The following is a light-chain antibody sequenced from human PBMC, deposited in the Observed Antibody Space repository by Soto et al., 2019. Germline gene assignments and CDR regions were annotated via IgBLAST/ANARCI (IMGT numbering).Light chain of an antibody. V-gene: IGKV1-5*03. CDR1: QSISSW. Sequence: DIQMTQSPSSLSASVGDRVTITCRASQSISSWLAWYQQKPGNAPKLLIYQASTLEVGVPSRFSGSGSGTEFTRTISSLQPDDFATYYCQQYNSFWYSFAQGTKLEIK. J-gene: IGKJ2*01. CDR2: QAS. CDR3: QQYNSFWYS.